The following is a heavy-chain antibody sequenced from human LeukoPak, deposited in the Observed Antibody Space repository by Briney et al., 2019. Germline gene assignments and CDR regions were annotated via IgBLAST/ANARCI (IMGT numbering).Heavy chain of an antibody. D-gene: IGHD3-3*01. V-gene: IGHV4-59*01. J-gene: IGHJ4*02. CDR2: IYYSGST. CDR1: GGSISSYY. CDR3: ASGDFWSGYYSPSPDY. Sequence: PSETLSLTCTVSGGSISSYYWSWIRQPPGKGLEWIGYIYYSGSTNYNPSLKSRVTILVDTSKNQFSLKLSSVTAADTAVYYCASGDFWSGYYSPSPDYWGQGTLVTVSS.